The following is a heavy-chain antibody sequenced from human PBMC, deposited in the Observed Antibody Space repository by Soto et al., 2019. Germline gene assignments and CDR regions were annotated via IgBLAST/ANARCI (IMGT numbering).Heavy chain of an antibody. CDR1: GFMFSSYA. D-gene: IGHD1-26*01. CDR2: KTYDGSNK. J-gene: IGHJ4*02. Sequence: QVQLVESGGGVVQPGRSLRLSCAASGFMFSSYAMHWVRQAPGKGLEWVAVKTYDGSNKYYADSVKGRFTISRDKSKNAVYLQRNGRAAEETAGYCCARAGGLLVDYWGQGTLVTVSS. CDR3: ARAGGLLVDY. V-gene: IGHV3-30-3*01.